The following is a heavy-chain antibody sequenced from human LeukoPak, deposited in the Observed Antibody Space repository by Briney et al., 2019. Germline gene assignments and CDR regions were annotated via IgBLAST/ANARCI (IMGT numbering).Heavy chain of an antibody. CDR1: GYPFRNYD. CDR2: MNPNSGNT. J-gene: IGHJ4*02. D-gene: IGHD3-10*01. Sequence: ASVKVSCKTSGYPFRNYDINWVRQATGQGLEWMGWMNPNSGNTGYAQKFQGRVTMTRNTSISTACMELSSLRSEDTAVYYCARVYDSGSYSCPHWGQGTLVTVSS. CDR3: ARVYDSGSYSCPH. V-gene: IGHV1-8*01.